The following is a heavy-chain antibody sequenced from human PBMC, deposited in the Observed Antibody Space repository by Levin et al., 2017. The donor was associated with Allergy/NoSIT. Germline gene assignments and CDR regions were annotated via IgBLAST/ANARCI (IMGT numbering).Heavy chain of an antibody. D-gene: IGHD3-9*01. V-gene: IGHV4-34*01. CDR2: IDHSGST. J-gene: IGHJ6*03. Sequence: TSGGSLRLSCAVYGGSFSGYYWTWLRQPPGKGLEWIGEIDHSGSTNYNPSLKSRVSISLDTAKKQFSLKLNSVTAADTAVYFCARGRYDILTDYYFGAPRKYYYYYMDVWGKGTTVTVSS. CDR1: GGSFSGYY. CDR3: ARGRYDILTDYYFGAPRKYYYYYMDV.